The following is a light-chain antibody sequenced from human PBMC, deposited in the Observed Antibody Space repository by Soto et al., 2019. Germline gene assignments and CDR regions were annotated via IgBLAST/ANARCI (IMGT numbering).Light chain of an antibody. V-gene: IGKV3-20*01. CDR2: GAS. CDR1: QSVTSSY. CDR3: QQHGNSPFT. Sequence: EVVLTQSPGTLSLSPGERATLSCRTSQSVTSSYSAWYQQKPGQAPRLLIYGASTRATGIPDRFFASGSGTDFTLTISRLEPEDFAVYYCQQHGNSPFTFGPGTKVDLK. J-gene: IGKJ3*01.